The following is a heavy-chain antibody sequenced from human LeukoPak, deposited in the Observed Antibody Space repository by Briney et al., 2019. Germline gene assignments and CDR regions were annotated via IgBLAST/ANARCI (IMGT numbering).Heavy chain of an antibody. J-gene: IGHJ4*02. CDR2: IYDSGST. V-gene: IGHV4-39*07. D-gene: IGHD3-22*01. CDR1: GGSIRSSYYY. CDR3: ARGPLYYYDSSGYYFDY. Sequence: PSETLSLTCTVSGGSIRSSYYYWGWIRQPPGKGLEWIGSIYDSGSTYYNPSLKSRVTISVDTSKNQFSLKLSSVTAADTAVYYCARGPLYYYDSSGYYFDYWGQGTLVTVSS.